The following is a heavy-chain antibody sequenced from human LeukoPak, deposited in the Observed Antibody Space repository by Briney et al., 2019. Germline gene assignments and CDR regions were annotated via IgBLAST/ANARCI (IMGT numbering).Heavy chain of an antibody. D-gene: IGHD7-27*01. CDR2: IIPIFGTA. J-gene: IGHJ4*02. CDR1: GGTFSSYS. Sequence: ASLKVSCKASGGTFSSYSISWGRQGPGQGLEWMGGIIPIFGTANYAQKFQGRVTITADKSTSTAYMELSSLRSEDTAVYYCARKELGRWYFDYWGQGTLVTVSS. V-gene: IGHV1-69*06. CDR3: ARKELGRWYFDY.